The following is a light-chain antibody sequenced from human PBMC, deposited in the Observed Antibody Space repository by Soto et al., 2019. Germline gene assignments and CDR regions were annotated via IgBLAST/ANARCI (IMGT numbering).Light chain of an antibody. CDR1: TGSVTGGHY. CDR2: DTS. CDR3: FLFSGNVRV. J-gene: IGLJ3*02. V-gene: IGLV7-46*01. Sequence: QAVVTQEPSLTVSPGGTVTLTCGSNTGSVTGGHYPDWFQQMPGQVPRTLIYDTSNKHSWTPARFSGSLLGGRAALTLSGALPEEEADYYCFLFSGNVRVFGGGSKGTVL.